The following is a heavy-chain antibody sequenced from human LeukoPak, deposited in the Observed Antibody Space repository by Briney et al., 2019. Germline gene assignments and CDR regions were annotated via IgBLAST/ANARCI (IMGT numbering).Heavy chain of an antibody. CDR1: GGSISSGGYY. CDR2: IYHSGST. Sequence: PSQTLSLTCTVSGGSISSGGYYWSWIRQPPGKGLEWIGYIYHSGSTYYNPSLKSRVTISVDRSKNQFSLKLSSVTAADTAVYYCAREGDQGAVAGQVWGQGTLVTVSS. J-gene: IGHJ4*02. V-gene: IGHV4-30-2*01. CDR3: AREGDQGAVAGQV. D-gene: IGHD6-19*01.